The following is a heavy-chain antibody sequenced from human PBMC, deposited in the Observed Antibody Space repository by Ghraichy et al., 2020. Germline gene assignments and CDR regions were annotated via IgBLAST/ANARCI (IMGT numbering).Heavy chain of an antibody. Sequence: SVKVSCKASGGTFSSYAISWVRQAPGQGLEWMGGIIPIFGTANYAQKFQGRVTITADESTSTAYMELSSLRSEDTAVYYCARDRGGSYLWSFDIWGQGTMVTVSS. CDR2: IIPIFGTA. CDR1: GGTFSSYA. D-gene: IGHD1-26*01. CDR3: ARDRGGSYLWSFDI. V-gene: IGHV1-69*13. J-gene: IGHJ3*02.